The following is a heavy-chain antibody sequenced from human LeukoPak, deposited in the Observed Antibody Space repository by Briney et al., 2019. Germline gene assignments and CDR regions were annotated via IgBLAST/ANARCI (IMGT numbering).Heavy chain of an antibody. J-gene: IGHJ4*02. CDR2: FDREDDEI. V-gene: IGHV1-24*01. CDR3: ATAPLVGVPTFLDS. CDR1: GYTFTELS. Sequence: ASEKVSCKVSGYTFTELSIHWVRRAPGKGLEWMGGFDREDDEIMYARKFQGRVTVTEDTSTDTAVMELRSLKSEDTAVYYCATAPLVGVPTFLDSWGQGILVTVSS. D-gene: IGHD1-26*01.